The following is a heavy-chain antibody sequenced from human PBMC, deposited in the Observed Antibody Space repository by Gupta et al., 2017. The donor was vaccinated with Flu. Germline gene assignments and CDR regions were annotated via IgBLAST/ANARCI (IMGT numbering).Heavy chain of an antibody. D-gene: IGHD2-15*01. J-gene: IGHJ6*03. V-gene: IGHV4-59*04. CDR2: VFYRWAT. CDR3: ARGPRTAICGVVRVYYMDV. Sequence: RQYPGKGLEWIGYVFYRWATNYNPSLKSRVTMSVDTSKIQISLTLRAVTAADTAVYYCARGPRTAICGVVRVYYMDVWGKGTTVTVSS.